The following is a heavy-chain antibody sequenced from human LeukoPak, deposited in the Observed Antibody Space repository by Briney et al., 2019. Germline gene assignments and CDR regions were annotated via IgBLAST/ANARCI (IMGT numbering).Heavy chain of an antibody. Sequence: GGSLRLSCAASGFIFSSYSMNWVRQAPGKGLEWVSYISHSGTTMYYADPVKGRFTISRDNAKNSLYLQMNSLRAEDTAVYYCAIPPLTGSGSSRPLAGMDVWDQGTTVTVSS. V-gene: IGHV3-48*04. D-gene: IGHD3-10*01. J-gene: IGHJ6*02. CDR1: GFIFSSYS. CDR2: ISHSGTTM. CDR3: AIPPLTGSGSSRPLAGMDV.